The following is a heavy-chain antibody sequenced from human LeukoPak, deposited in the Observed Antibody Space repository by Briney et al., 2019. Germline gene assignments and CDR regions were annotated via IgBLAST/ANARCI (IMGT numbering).Heavy chain of an antibody. V-gene: IGHV4-39*01. CDR3: ARLGHVGYSYGYFDY. CDR2: IHYSGST. J-gene: IGHJ4*02. Sequence: PGGSLRLSCAASGFTFSAYWMTWVRQPPGKGLEWIGSIHYSGSTYYNPSLKSRLTVSVDTSKNQFSLKLSSVTAADTAVYYCARLGHVGYSYGYFDYWGQGTLVTVSS. CDR1: GFTFSAYW. D-gene: IGHD5-18*01.